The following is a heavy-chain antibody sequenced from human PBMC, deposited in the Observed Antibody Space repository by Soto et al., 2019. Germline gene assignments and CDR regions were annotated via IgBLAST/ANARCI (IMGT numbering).Heavy chain of an antibody. V-gene: IGHV3-23*01. D-gene: IGHD3-10*01. J-gene: IGHJ4*02. CDR1: GFTFSSYS. CDR3: AKKVNSGPGSQYFDY. Sequence: GGSLRLSCVASGFTFSSYSMSWVRQAPGKGLEWVSGFRSSGDDGTTYYADSVKGRFTTSRDNSKNTLFLQMNSLRAEDTAIYYCAKKVNSGPGSQYFDYWGQGTLVTVSS. CDR2: FRSSGDDGTT.